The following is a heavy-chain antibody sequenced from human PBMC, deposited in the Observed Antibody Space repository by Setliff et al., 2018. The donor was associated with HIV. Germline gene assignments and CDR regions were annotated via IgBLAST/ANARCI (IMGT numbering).Heavy chain of an antibody. CDR3: ARGNRGYSYGTNDAFDI. Sequence: PSETLSLTCAVYGGSFSGYYWSWIRQPPGKGLEWIGEINHSGSTNYNPSLKSRVTISVDTSKNQFSLKLSSVTAADTAVYYCARGNRGYSYGTNDAFDIWGRGTMVTVSS. CDR1: GGSFSGYY. V-gene: IGHV4-34*01. CDR2: INHSGST. J-gene: IGHJ3*02. D-gene: IGHD5-18*01.